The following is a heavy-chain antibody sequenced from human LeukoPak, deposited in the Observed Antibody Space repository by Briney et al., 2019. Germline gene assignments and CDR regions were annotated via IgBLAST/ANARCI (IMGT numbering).Heavy chain of an antibody. V-gene: IGHV3-23*01. Sequence: GGSLRLSCAASGFTFSSYAMGWVRHPPGKGLEWVSALTGRGGSTYYADSVKGRFTISRDNSRNTLYLQMNSLRAEDTAVYYCAKDSDWDIAAAGGWFDPWGQGTLVTVSS. CDR3: AKDSDWDIAAAGGWFDP. CDR1: GFTFSSYA. CDR2: LTGRGGST. D-gene: IGHD6-13*01. J-gene: IGHJ5*02.